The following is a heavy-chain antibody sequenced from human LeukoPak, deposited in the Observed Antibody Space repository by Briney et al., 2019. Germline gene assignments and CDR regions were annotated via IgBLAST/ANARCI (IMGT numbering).Heavy chain of an antibody. Sequence: PSQTLSLTCTVSGDSMSNGGYFWSWIRQHPGKGLEWIGYIYYTGSTTYNPSLRSRVSISVDKSTNHISLEVTSVTAADTAVYYCARDWGFGDSEDWFDPWGQGTLVTVSS. J-gene: IGHJ5*02. V-gene: IGHV4-31*03. D-gene: IGHD3-10*01. CDR3: ARDWGFGDSEDWFDP. CDR2: IYYTGST. CDR1: GDSMSNGGYF.